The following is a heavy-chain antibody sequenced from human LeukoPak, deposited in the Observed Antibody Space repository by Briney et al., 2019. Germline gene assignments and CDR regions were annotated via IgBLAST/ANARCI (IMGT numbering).Heavy chain of an antibody. CDR1: GYTFTSYD. Sequence: ASVKVSCKASGYTFTSYDINWVRQATGQGLEWMGWMNPNSGNTGYAQKFQGRVTLTRNTSISTAYMELSSLRSEDTAVYYCARGGPGYCSGGSCFLPPLDYWGQGTLVTVSS. CDR2: MNPNSGNT. D-gene: IGHD2-15*01. CDR3: ARGGPGYCSGGSCFLPPLDY. V-gene: IGHV1-8*01. J-gene: IGHJ4*02.